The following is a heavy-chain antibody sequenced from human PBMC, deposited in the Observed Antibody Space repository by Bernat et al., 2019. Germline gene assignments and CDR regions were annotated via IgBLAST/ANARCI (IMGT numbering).Heavy chain of an antibody. V-gene: IGHV3-30*18. Sequence: QVQLVESGGGVVQPGRSLRLSCAASGFTFSSYGMHWVRQAAGKGLEWVAVISYDGTNTYYADSVKGRFTISRDNSKNTLYLQMNSLRAEDTAVYYCEKGMVGTRGLDVWGQGTMVTVSS. CDR3: EKGMVGTRGLDV. CDR1: GFTFSSYG. J-gene: IGHJ6*02. CDR2: ISYDGTNT. D-gene: IGHD5-12*01.